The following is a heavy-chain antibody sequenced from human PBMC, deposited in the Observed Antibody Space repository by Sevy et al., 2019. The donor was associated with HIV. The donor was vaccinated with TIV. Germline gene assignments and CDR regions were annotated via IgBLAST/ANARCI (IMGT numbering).Heavy chain of an antibody. D-gene: IGHD3-3*01. CDR3: ATWGRQPLLPRGVYDYYAVDV. CDR2: FDPEHGET. CDR1: GSILTELS. J-gene: IGHJ6*02. V-gene: IGHV1-24*01. Sequence: ASVKVSCKLSGSILTELSMHWVRQAPGKGLEWMGGFDPEHGETIYAHNFQGRVTMTGDTSTDTAYMELSSLGSEDTAVYYCATWGRQPLLPRGVYDYYAVDVWGQGTTVTVSS.